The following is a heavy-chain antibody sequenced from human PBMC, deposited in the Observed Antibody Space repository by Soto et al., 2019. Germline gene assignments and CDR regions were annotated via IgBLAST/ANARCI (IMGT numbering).Heavy chain of an antibody. CDR2: INPNNGDT. D-gene: IGHD3-22*01. Sequence: GASVKVSCKASGYTFTGYFFHWVRQAPGQGLEWMGWINPNNGDTSYAQKFQGRVTMTRDTSISTAYMELSRLRSDDTALYYCAKIRTYYDSSGAFDYWGQGTMITVSS. CDR3: AKIRTYYDSSGAFDY. CDR1: GYTFTGYF. V-gene: IGHV1-2*02. J-gene: IGHJ4*02.